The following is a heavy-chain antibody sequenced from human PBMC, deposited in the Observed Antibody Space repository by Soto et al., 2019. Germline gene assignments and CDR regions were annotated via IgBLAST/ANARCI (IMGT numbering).Heavy chain of an antibody. J-gene: IGHJ4*02. Sequence: EVQLLESGGGLVQPGGSLRLSCAASGFTFSSYAMSWVRQAPGKGLEWVSAISGSGGSTYYADSVKGRFTISRDNSKNTLYLQMNSLRAEDTAVYYCAKGGSYCSGGSCLYYFDYWGQGTLVTVSS. CDR3: AKGGSYCSGGSCLYYFDY. V-gene: IGHV3-23*01. D-gene: IGHD2-15*01. CDR2: ISGSGGST. CDR1: GFTFSSYA.